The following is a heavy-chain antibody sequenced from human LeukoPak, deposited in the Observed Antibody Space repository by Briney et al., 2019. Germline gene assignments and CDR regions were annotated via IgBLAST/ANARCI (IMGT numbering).Heavy chain of an antibody. J-gene: IGHJ3*02. CDR1: GFTFDDYA. CDR2: ISWDGGST. V-gene: IGHV3-43D*03. CDR3: ARVNGAFDI. Sequence: GGSLRLSCAASGFTFDDYAMHWVRQAPGKGLEWVSLISWDGGSTYYADSVKGRFTISRDNSKNSLYLQMNSLRAEDTAVYYCARVNGAFDIWGQGTMVTVSS.